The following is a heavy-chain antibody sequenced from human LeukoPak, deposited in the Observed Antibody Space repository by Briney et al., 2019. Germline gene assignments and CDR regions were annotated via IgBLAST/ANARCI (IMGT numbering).Heavy chain of an antibody. Sequence: SETLSLTCTVSGGSISSYYWSWIRQPPGKGLEWIGYIYYSGSTNYNPSLKSRVTISVDTSKNQFSLKLSSVTAADTAVYYCARAVLRFLEWLFPLGYWGQGTLVTVSS. CDR1: GGSISSYY. D-gene: IGHD3-3*01. V-gene: IGHV4-59*01. CDR3: ARAVLRFLEWLFPLGY. CDR2: IYYSGST. J-gene: IGHJ4*02.